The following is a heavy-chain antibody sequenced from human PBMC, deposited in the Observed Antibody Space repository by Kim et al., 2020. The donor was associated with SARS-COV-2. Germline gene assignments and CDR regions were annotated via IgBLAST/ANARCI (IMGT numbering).Heavy chain of an antibody. Sequence: ASVKVSCKASGYTFTSYAMNWVRQAPGQGLEWMGWINTNTGNPTYAQGFTGRFVFSLDTSVSTAYLQISSLKAEDTAVYYCARSPLGILTGYSHLFDYWGQGTLVTVSS. CDR1: GYTFTSYA. CDR2: INTNTGNP. D-gene: IGHD3-9*01. V-gene: IGHV7-4-1*02. CDR3: ARSPLGILTGYSHLFDY. J-gene: IGHJ4*02.